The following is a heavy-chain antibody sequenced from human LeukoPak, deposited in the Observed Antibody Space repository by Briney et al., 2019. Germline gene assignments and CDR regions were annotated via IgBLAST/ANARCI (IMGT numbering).Heavy chain of an antibody. Sequence: GGSLRLSCAASGFTFSSYGMHWVRQAPGKGLEWVAVIWYDGSNKYYADSVKGRFTISRDNSKNTLYLQMNSLRAEDTAVYYCARDPSAVAINTYGWGQGTLVTVSS. J-gene: IGHJ4*02. D-gene: IGHD6-13*01. CDR1: GFTFSSYG. CDR2: IWYDGSNK. V-gene: IGHV3-33*01. CDR3: ARDPSAVAINTYG.